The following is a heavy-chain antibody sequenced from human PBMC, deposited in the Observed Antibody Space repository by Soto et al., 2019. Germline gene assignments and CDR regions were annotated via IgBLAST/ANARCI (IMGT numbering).Heavy chain of an antibody. Sequence: QVQLVESGGGVVQPGRSLRLSCVASGFTFSSYAMHWVRQAPGKGLERVAIMSYDGNNQYYAGSVKGRFTISRDNFKNPLYLQMNSLRAEDTAVYYCAKALGELSPESFDYWGQGILVTVSS. CDR2: MSYDGNNQ. V-gene: IGHV3-30*18. CDR3: AKALGELSPESFDY. D-gene: IGHD3-16*02. CDR1: GFTFSSYA. J-gene: IGHJ4*02.